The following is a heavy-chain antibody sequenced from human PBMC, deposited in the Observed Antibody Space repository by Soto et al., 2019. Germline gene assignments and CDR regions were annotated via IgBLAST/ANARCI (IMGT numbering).Heavy chain of an antibody. CDR2: IYYSGST. D-gene: IGHD6-6*01. V-gene: IGHV4-31*03. J-gene: IGHJ6*02. Sequence: KRSETLYLTCTVSGGSISRGGYFWSWIRQHPGKGLEWIGFIYYSGSTYYNPSLKSRVTISVDTSKNQFSLKLSSVTAADTAVYYCAREGAAPYYYYGMDVWGQGTTVTVS. CDR1: GGSISRGGYF. CDR3: AREGAAPYYYYGMDV.